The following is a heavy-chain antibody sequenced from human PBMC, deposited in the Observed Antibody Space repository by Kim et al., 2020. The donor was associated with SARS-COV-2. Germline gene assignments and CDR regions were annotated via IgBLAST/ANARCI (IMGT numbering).Heavy chain of an antibody. D-gene: IGHD2-21*02. CDR3: VKDSRGGGDAPSDY. Sequence: ADSVKGRFTISRDDSKNTLYLQMSSLRAEDTAVYYCVKDSRGGGDAPSDYWGQGTLVTVSS. J-gene: IGHJ4*02. V-gene: IGHV3-64D*09.